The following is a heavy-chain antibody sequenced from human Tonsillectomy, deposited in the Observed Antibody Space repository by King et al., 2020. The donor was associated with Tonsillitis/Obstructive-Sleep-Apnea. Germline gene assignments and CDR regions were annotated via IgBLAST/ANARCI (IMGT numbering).Heavy chain of an antibody. J-gene: IGHJ4*02. CDR1: GFTFSSYG. V-gene: IGHV3-30*18. CDR3: AKDVYGDYSPGDY. Sequence: VQLVESGGGVVQPGRSLRLSCSASGFTFSSYGMHWVRQAPGKGLEWVAVISYDATDKYYADSVKGRFTISRDNSKTTLYLQLSSLRPEDTAVYYCAKDVYGDYSPGDYWGLGTLVTVSS. D-gene: IGHD4-17*01. CDR2: ISYDATDK.